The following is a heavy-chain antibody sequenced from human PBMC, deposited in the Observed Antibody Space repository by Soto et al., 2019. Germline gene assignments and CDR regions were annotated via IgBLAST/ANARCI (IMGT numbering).Heavy chain of an antibody. CDR2: FNPRADTT. V-gene: IGHV1-46*01. D-gene: IGHD1-26*01. Sequence: QVQLVQSGAEVKKPGASVKVSCKASGYTLSDANINWVRQAPGQGPEWMGIFNPRADTTNYAQKLQGRVNMTRDTSTSTVYMELSSLRAEDAAVYYCVRERRAGGHYWGQGTLGTVAS. CDR3: VRERRAGGHY. CDR1: GYTLSDAN. J-gene: IGHJ4*02.